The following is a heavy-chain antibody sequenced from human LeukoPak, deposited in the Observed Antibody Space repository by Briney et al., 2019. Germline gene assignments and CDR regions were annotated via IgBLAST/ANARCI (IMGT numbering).Heavy chain of an antibody. Sequence: TLSLTCTVSGGSISSGGYYWSWIRQHPGKGLEWIVYIYYSGSTYYNPSLKSRVTISVDTSKNQFSLKLSSVTAAGTAVYYCARVSSSPPDDAFDIWGQGTMVTVSS. V-gene: IGHV4-31*03. CDR2: IYYSGST. CDR3: ARVSSSPPDDAFDI. CDR1: GGSISSGGYY. J-gene: IGHJ3*02. D-gene: IGHD6-6*01.